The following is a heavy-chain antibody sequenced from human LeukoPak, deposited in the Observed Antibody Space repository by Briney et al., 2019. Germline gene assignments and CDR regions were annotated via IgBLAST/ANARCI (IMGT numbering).Heavy chain of an antibody. D-gene: IGHD2-15*01. Sequence: ASVKVSCKASGYTFTSYDINWVRQATGQGLEWMGWMNPNSGNTGYAQKFQGRVTITRNTSISTAYMELSSLRSEDTAVYYCAREVTDKDASAFDIWGQGTMVTVSS. CDR3: AREVTDKDASAFDI. CDR2: MNPNSGNT. V-gene: IGHV1-8*03. J-gene: IGHJ3*02. CDR1: GYTFTSYD.